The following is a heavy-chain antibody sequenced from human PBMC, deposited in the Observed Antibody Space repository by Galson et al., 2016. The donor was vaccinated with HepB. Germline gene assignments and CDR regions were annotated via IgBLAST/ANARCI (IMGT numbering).Heavy chain of an antibody. D-gene: IGHD1-26*01. CDR3: AKDLGTLGVGAAPEY. V-gene: IGHV3-23*01. J-gene: IGHJ4*02. CDR2: IGGAADYT. CDR1: GFTFKNHA. Sequence: SLRLSCAASGFTFKNHAMTWVRQAPGKGLEWVSVIGGAADYTHYADSVRGRFIISRDNSKNTLYLQMSSLRADDTAGYYCAKDLGTLGVGAAPEYWGQGTPVTVSS.